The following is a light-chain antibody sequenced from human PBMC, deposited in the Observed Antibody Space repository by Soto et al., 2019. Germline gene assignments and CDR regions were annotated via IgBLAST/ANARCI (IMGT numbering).Light chain of an antibody. Sequence: EIVLTQSPATLSLSPGERDTLSCRASQSVSSSLAWYQQKHGQAPRLLTYDTSNRAPGIPARFSGSSSGTDFTLTISSLEPVDFAIYYCQQRSNWITFGQGTRLEIE. CDR2: DTS. V-gene: IGKV3-11*01. CDR3: QQRSNWIT. CDR1: QSVSSS. J-gene: IGKJ5*01.